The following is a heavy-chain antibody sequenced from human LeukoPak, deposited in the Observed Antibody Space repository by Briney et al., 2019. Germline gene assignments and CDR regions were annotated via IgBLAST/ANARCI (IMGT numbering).Heavy chain of an antibody. CDR3: ARGIVGATDS. V-gene: IGHV3-74*01. J-gene: IGHJ4*02. Sequence: PGGSLRLSXAASGFTFSIYWMNWVRQAPGKGLVWVSHINSDGSGTGYADSVKGRFTISRDNARNTLYLQMNSLGAEDTAVYYCARGIVGATDSWGQGTLVTVSS. CDR1: GFTFSIYW. D-gene: IGHD1-26*01. CDR2: INSDGSGT.